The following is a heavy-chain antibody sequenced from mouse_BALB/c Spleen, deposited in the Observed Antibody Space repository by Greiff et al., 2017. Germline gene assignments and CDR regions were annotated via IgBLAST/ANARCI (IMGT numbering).Heavy chain of an antibody. V-gene: IGHV1S5*01. J-gene: IGHJ2*01. D-gene: IGHD1-1*01. CDR1: GYTFTSYW. CDR2: IYPGSGST. Sequence: VQLQQSGAELVKPGASVKLSCKASGYTFTSYWMHWVKQRPGQGLEWIGNIYPGSGSTNYDEKFKSKATLTVDTSSSTAYMQLSSLTSEDSAVYYCTRRGYGSSYCFDYWGQGTTLTVSS. CDR3: TRRGYGSSYCFDY.